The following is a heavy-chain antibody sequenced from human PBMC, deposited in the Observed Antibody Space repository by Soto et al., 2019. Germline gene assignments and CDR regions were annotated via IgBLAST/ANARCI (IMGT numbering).Heavy chain of an antibody. CDR2: IRSKAYGGTT. CDR1: GFTFGDYA. J-gene: IGHJ6*03. V-gene: IGHV3-49*03. CDR3: TSGYSGYDPFDYYYMDV. D-gene: IGHD5-12*01. Sequence: EVQLVESGGGLVQPGRSLRLSCTASGFTFGDYAMSWFRQAPGKGLEWVGFIRSKAYGGTTEYAASVKGRFTISRDDSKSIAYLQMNSLKTEDTAVYYCTSGYSGYDPFDYYYMDVWGKGTTVTVSS.